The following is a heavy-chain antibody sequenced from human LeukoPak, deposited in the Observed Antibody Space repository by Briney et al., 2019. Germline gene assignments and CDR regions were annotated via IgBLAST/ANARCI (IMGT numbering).Heavy chain of an antibody. J-gene: IGHJ4*02. V-gene: IGHV1-46*01. D-gene: IGHD3-16*01. Sequence: EVSVKVSCKASGYTFTSYGISWVRQAPGQGLEWMGIINPSGGSTSYAQKFQGRVTMTRDTSTSTVYMELSSLRSEDTALYYCARNPLSLRGVDCWGQGTLVTVSS. CDR3: ARNPLSLRGVDC. CDR2: INPSGGST. CDR1: GYTFTSYG.